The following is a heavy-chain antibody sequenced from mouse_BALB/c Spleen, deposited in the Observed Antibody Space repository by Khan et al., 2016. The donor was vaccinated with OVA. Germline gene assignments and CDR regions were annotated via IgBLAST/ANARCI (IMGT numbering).Heavy chain of an antibody. CDR1: GFSLTGYG. V-gene: IGHV2-6-7*01. Sequence: VQLKESGPGLVAPSQSLSITCTVSGFSLTGYGVNWVSQPPGKGLEWLGMIWGDGSTDYNSGIKSRLSITKDNSKSQVFLKMNSLQTDDTARYYCARAYYANYREAMDYWGQGNSVTVSS. CDR2: IWGDGST. J-gene: IGHJ4*01. D-gene: IGHD2-10*01. CDR3: ARAYYANYREAMDY.